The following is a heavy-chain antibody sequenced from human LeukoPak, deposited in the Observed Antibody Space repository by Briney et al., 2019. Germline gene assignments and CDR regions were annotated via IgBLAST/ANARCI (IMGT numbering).Heavy chain of an antibody. J-gene: IGHJ4*02. CDR3: ARGGSRHPSPEDY. V-gene: IGHV3-7*03. CDR2: IKQDGSEK. Sequence: HTGGSLRLSCAASGFTFSSFWMSWVRQAPGKGLAWVANIKQDGSEKYFVDSVKGRFTISRDNAKNSLYLQMSSLRAEDTAVYYCARGGSRHPSPEDYWGQGTLVTVSS. D-gene: IGHD1-1*01. CDR1: GFTFSSFW.